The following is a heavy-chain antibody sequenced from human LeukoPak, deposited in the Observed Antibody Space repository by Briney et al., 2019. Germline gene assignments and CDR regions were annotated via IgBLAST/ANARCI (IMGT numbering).Heavy chain of an antibody. CDR1: GYTFTGYY. V-gene: IGHV1-2*06. J-gene: IGHJ4*02. CDR2: INPNSGGT. D-gene: IGHD1-26*01. CDR3: ARDRHTYRYSGSYRPFDY. Sequence: GAPVKVSCKASGYTFTGYYMHWVRQAPGQGLEWMGRINPNSGGTNYAQKFQGRVTMTRDTSISTAYMELSRLRSDDTAVYYCARDRHTYRYSGSYRPFDYWGQGTLVTVSS.